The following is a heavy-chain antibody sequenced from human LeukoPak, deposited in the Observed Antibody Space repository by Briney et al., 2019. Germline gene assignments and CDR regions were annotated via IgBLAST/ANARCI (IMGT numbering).Heavy chain of an antibody. Sequence: PSGTLSLTCAVSGGSISSSNWWSWVRQPPGKGLEWIGEIYHSGSTNYNPSLKSRVTISVDKSKNQFSLKLSSVTAADTAVYYCARRGRTVTSPYFDYWGQGTLVTVSS. V-gene: IGHV4-4*02. CDR2: IYHSGST. J-gene: IGHJ4*02. CDR1: GGSISSSNW. D-gene: IGHD4-11*01. CDR3: ARRGRTVTSPYFDY.